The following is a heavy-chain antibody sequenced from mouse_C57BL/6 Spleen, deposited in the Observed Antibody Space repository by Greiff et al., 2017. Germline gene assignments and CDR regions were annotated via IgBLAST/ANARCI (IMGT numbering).Heavy chain of an antibody. D-gene: IGHD1-1*01. CDR3: ARHGGTTVLDY. CDR2: IWSDGST. Sequence: VKLMESGPGLVAPSQSLSITCTVSGFSLTSYGVHWVRQPPGKGLEWLVVIWSDGSTTYNSALKSRLSISKDNSKRQVFLKMNSIQTDDTAMYYCARHGGTTVLDYWGQGTSVTVSS. CDR1: GFSLTSYG. V-gene: IGHV2-6-1*01. J-gene: IGHJ4*01.